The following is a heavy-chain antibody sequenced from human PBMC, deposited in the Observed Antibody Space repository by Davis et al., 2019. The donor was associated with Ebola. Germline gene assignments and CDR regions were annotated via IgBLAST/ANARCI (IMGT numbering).Heavy chain of an antibody. Sequence: GESLKISCKGSGYSFTNYWIVWVRQMPGKGLEWMGVIYPGDSDTRYNPSFQGQVTISADKSISTAYLQWSSLKASDTAMYYCARQGGGSGRFTSFDYWGRGTLVTVSS. CDR1: GYSFTNYW. V-gene: IGHV5-51*01. CDR2: IYPGDSDT. D-gene: IGHD1-26*01. CDR3: ARQGGGSGRFTSFDY. J-gene: IGHJ4*02.